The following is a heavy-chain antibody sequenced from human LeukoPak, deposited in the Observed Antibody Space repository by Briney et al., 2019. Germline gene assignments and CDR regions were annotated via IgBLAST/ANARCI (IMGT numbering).Heavy chain of an antibody. CDR1: GGTFSSYA. CDR2: IIPILGIA. V-gene: IGHV1-69*04. CDR3: ARARDDYGDYAYYYYGMDV. D-gene: IGHD4-17*01. Sequence: SVKVSCKASGGTFSSYAISWVRQAPGQGLEWMGRIIPILGIANYAQKFQGRVTITADKSTSTAYMELSSLRSEDTAVYYCARARDDYGDYAYYYYGMDVWGEGTTVTVSS. J-gene: IGHJ6*04.